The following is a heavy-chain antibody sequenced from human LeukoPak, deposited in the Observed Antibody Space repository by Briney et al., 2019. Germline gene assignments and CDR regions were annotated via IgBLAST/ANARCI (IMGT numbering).Heavy chain of an antibody. CDR3: ARDHYYDSSGYRSGAFDI. Sequence: GGSLRLSCAASGFTFSSYSMNWVRQAPGKGLEWVSSVSSSSSYIYYADSVKGRFTISRDNAKNSLYLQMNSLRAEDTAVYYCARDHYYDSSGYRSGAFDIWGQGTMVTVSS. CDR1: GFTFSSYS. CDR2: VSSSSSYI. D-gene: IGHD3-22*01. J-gene: IGHJ3*02. V-gene: IGHV3-21*01.